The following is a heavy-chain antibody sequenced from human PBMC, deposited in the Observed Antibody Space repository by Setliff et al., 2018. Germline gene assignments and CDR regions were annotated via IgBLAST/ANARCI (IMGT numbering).Heavy chain of an antibody. CDR1: GYTFNNYG. J-gene: IGHJ6*01. V-gene: IGHV1-18*01. CDR2: ISGYDGNT. Sequence: GASVKVSCKASGYTFNNYGITWVRQAPGQGLEWMGWISGYDGNTKYAQNLHGRVTMTTDTSTTTAYMEPRSLRSDDTAVYYCARERIYDGLNYNGMDVWGQGTTVTVSS. CDR3: ARERIYDGLNYNGMDV. D-gene: IGHD3-3*01.